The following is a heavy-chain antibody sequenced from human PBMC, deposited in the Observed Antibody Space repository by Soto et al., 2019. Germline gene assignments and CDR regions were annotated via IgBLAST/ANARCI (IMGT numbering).Heavy chain of an antibody. CDR2: IWYDGSNK. CDR3: SRDLGNRWYPEYFQH. V-gene: IGHV3-33*01. Sequence: GGSLRLSCAASGFTFSSYSMHWVRQAPGKGLEWVAVIWYDGSNKYYADSVKGRFTISRDNSKNTLYLQMNSLRAEDTAVYYCSRDLGNRWYPEYFQHWGQGTLVTVSS. CDR1: GFTFSSYS. D-gene: IGHD6-13*01. J-gene: IGHJ1*01.